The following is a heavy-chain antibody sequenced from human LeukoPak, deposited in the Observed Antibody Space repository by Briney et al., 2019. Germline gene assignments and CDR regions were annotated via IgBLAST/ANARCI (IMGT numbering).Heavy chain of an antibody. J-gene: IGHJ4*02. Sequence: GGSLRLSCAASGFTFGVYAMSWVRQAPGKGLGWVGFIRSKVYGGTTENAASVKGRFTISRDDSKSIVYLQMNSLKTEDTDVYFCTRESNYFGSGAPRYYFDYWGQGTLVTVSS. CDR1: GFTFGVYA. CDR2: IRSKVYGGTT. CDR3: TRESNYFGSGAPRYYFDY. V-gene: IGHV3-49*04. D-gene: IGHD3-10*01.